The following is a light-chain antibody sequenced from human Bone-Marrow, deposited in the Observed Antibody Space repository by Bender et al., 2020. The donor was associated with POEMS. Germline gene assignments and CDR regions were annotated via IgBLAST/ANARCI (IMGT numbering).Light chain of an antibody. CDR1: SSDVGSYNF. CDR2: EVT. CDR3: CSYAGGSTYVV. J-gene: IGLJ2*01. Sequence: QSALTQPASVSGSPGQSIAISCTGTSSDVGSYNFVSWYQQHPGKAPKLMIYEVTKRPSGVSNRFSGSKSGNTASLTISGLQAEDEADYHCCSYAGGSTYVVFGGGTKLTVL. V-gene: IGLV2-23*02.